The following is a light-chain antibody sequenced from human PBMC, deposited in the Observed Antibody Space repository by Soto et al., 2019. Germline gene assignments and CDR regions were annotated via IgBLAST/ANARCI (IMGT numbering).Light chain of an antibody. CDR3: QQDDTWSYS. V-gene: IGKV3-15*01. J-gene: IGKJ2*01. CDR2: AVS. Sequence: EIVMTQAPATLSVSPGERVILSCRASQSASSNLAWYQQNPGQAPRLLIYAVSARATGIPARFSGSGSAKFFPLTFCIVWCGDFAIYCCQQDDTWSYSFGQGTKLEIK. CDR1: QSASSN.